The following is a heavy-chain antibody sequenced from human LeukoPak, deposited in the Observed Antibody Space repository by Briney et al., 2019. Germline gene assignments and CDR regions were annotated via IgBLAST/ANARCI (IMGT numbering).Heavy chain of an antibody. Sequence: SVKVSCKASGGTFSSYAISWVRPAPGQGLEWMGGIIPIFGTANYAQKFQGRVTITTDESTSTAYMELSSLRSEDTAVYYCATGVAAADLYYFDYWGQGTLVTVSS. V-gene: IGHV1-69*05. D-gene: IGHD6-13*01. J-gene: IGHJ4*02. CDR3: ATGVAAADLYYFDY. CDR1: GGTFSSYA. CDR2: IIPIFGTA.